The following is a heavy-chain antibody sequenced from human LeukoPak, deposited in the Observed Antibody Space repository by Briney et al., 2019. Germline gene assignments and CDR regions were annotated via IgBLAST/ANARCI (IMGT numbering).Heavy chain of an antibody. CDR2: VSFSGST. J-gene: IGHJ6*02. D-gene: IGHD2-15*01. CDR1: GGSINKDC. Sequence: SVTLSLTCIVSGGSINKDCWSWIRQPPEKGLEWIGEVSFSGSTNYNPSLTSRVTISADTSKNQFSLKLSSVTAADTAVYYCALYCRLSSNCGYYGMDVWGQGTTVTVSS. V-gene: IGHV4-59*08. CDR3: ALYCRLSSNCGYYGMDV.